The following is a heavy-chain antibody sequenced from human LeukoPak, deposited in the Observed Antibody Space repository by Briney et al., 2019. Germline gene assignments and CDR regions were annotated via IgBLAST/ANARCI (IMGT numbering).Heavy chain of an antibody. Sequence: PGGSLRLSCAASGFTFSSYSTNWVRHAPGKGLEWVSSISSSSSHIYYADSVKGRFIISRDNAKNSLYLQMNSLSTDDTAVYYFARVGGLWFGELWGQGTLVTVSS. CDR3: ARVGGLWFGEL. V-gene: IGHV3-21*01. J-gene: IGHJ4*02. CDR1: GFTFSSYS. D-gene: IGHD3-10*01. CDR2: ISSSSSHI.